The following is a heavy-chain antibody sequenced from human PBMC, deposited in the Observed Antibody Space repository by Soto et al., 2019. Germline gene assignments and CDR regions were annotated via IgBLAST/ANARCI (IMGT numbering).Heavy chain of an antibody. CDR2: ISYDGNNK. V-gene: IGHV3-30*18. J-gene: IGHJ6*02. D-gene: IGHD1-26*01. CDR3: AKGGSRAGMDV. Sequence: GGSLRLSCAASGFSFPNYAIHWVRQAPGKGLEWVAAISYDGNNKYYADSVRGRFTISRDNSKGTLYLQMNSLRPEDTSVYHCAKGGSRAGMDVWGQGTTVTVSS. CDR1: GFSFPNYA.